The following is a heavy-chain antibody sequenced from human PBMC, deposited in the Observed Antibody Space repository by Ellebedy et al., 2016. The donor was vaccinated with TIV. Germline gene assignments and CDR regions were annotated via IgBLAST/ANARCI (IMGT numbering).Heavy chain of an antibody. Sequence: GESLKISCAASGFTFSSYSMNWVRQAPGKGLEWVSSISCSSSYIYYADSVKGRFTISRDNAKNSLYLQMNCLSAEETAVYYCEREPNWNHLLDYWGQGTLVTVSS. J-gene: IGHJ4*02. D-gene: IGHD1-14*01. CDR1: GFTFSSYS. V-gene: IGHV3-21*01. CDR2: ISCSSSYI. CDR3: EREPNWNHLLDY.